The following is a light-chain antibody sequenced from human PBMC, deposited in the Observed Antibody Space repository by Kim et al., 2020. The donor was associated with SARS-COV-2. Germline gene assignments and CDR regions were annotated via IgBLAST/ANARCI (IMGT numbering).Light chain of an antibody. CDR3: QQYETWLT. V-gene: IGKV3D-15*01. CDR2: RAS. Sequence: EIVMTQSPATLSVSPGERVTLSCRASQSVSQNLVWYQQKPGQAPRLLIYRASTRATGIPVRFIGSGSGTAFTLTITSLQSDDSAVYYCQQYETWLTFGGGTKVDIK. J-gene: IGKJ4*01. CDR1: QSVSQN.